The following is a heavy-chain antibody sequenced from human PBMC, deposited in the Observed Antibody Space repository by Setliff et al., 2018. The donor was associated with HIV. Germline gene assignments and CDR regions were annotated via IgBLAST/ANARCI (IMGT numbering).Heavy chain of an antibody. J-gene: IGHJ4*02. Sequence: VRQAPGQGLEWMGGIIPILGIAIYAQKFQGRVTMTEDTSTYTAYMELSTLTSDDTAVYYCARETEVKGYYDSSGSWGLGYWGQGTLVTVSS. D-gene: IGHD3-22*01. CDR2: IIPILGIA. V-gene: IGHV1-69*10. CDR3: ARETEVKGYYDSSGSWGLGY.